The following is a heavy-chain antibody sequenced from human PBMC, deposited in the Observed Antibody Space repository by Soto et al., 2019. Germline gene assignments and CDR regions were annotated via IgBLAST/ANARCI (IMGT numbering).Heavy chain of an antibody. V-gene: IGHV4-34*01. D-gene: IGHD3-9*01. Sequence: QVQLQQWGAGPLRPLETLSLTCGVSGGSFSGYYWAWIRQSPGKGLEWIGEINDRGSINYNPSLKSRVSISVDTSKNHDSRTLRSVTAADTAVYYCARESHDMLTGPPWVWYFDLWGRGTLVTVSS. CDR2: INDRGSI. J-gene: IGHJ2*01. CDR3: ARESHDMLTGPPWVWYFDL. CDR1: GGSFSGYY.